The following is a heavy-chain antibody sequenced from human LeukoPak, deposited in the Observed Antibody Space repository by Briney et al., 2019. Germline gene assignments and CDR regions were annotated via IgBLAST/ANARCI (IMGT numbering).Heavy chain of an antibody. CDR3: ARGGSSRFDQ. D-gene: IGHD6-13*01. V-gene: IGHV3-7*04. CDR1: GFTFTTYW. Sequence: GSLRLSCAASGFTFTTYWMSWVRQAPGKGLEWVAKISPDGSEKYYVDPVKGRFTISRDNAKNSLDLQMSSLRADDTAVYYCARGGSSRFDQWGQGTLVTVSS. J-gene: IGHJ4*02. CDR2: ISPDGSEK.